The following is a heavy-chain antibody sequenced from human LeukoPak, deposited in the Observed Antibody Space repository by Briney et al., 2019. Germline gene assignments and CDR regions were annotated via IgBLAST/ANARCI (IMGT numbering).Heavy chain of an antibody. D-gene: IGHD1-20*01. CDR3: VRDPNWNDVGGAFDI. Sequence: GGSLRLSCAASGFTFSSYEMNWVRQAPGKGLEWVSYISSSGSTIYYADSVKGRFTTSRDNAKNSLYLQMNSLRAEDTAVYYCVRDPNWNDVGGAFDIWGQGTMVTVSS. J-gene: IGHJ3*02. CDR1: GFTFSSYE. CDR2: ISSSGSTI. V-gene: IGHV3-48*03.